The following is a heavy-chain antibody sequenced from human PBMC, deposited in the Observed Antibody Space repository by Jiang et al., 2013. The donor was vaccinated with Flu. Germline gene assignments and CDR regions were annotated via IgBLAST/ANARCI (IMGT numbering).Heavy chain of an antibody. CDR3: ARLNVRYYYFDY. Sequence: GLLKPSETLSLTCAVYGGSFSDYYWSWIRQPPGKGLEWIGEINHRGRTNYNPSLKSRVTISVDTSENQFSLKLSSVTAADTAVYYCARLNVRYYYFDYWGQGTLVTVSS. V-gene: IGHV4-34*01. CDR1: GGSFSDYY. D-gene: IGHD1-1*01. CDR2: INHRGRT. J-gene: IGHJ4*02.